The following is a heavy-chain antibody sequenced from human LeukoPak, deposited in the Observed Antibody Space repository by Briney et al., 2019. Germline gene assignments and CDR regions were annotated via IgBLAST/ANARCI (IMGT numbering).Heavy chain of an antibody. V-gene: IGHV4-38-2*02. CDR1: GYSISSGYY. D-gene: IGHD3-10*01. CDR2: IYHSGST. CDR3: ARVTRRRTTGEMFGRYFDY. J-gene: IGHJ4*02. Sequence: SETLSLTCTVSGYSISSGYYWGWIRQPPGKGLEWIGSIYHSGSTYYNPSLKSRVTISVDTSKNQFSLNLSSVTAADTAVYYCARVTRRRTTGEMFGRYFDYWGQGTLVTVSS.